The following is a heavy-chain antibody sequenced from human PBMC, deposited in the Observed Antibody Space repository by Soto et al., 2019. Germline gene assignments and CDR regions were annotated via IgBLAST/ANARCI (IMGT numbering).Heavy chain of an antibody. J-gene: IGHJ5*02. Sequence: QITLKESGPTLVKPTQTLTLTCTFSGFSLSTRGVAVDWIRQPPGKALERLALIYWDGDKRYSPSLKSRHTITKDTSKHLVLLTMTTMDPVDTATYYCARTFDYDQNWFDPWGQGTLGTVST. V-gene: IGHV2-5*02. CDR1: GFSLSTRGVA. CDR3: ARTFDYDQNWFDP. CDR2: IYWDGDK. D-gene: IGHD3-22*01.